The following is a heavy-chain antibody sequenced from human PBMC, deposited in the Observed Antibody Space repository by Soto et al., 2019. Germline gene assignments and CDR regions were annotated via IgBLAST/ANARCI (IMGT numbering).Heavy chain of an antibody. CDR3: ARERQPYISSQGVWFGP. D-gene: IGHD3-3*02. J-gene: IGHJ5*02. Sequence: QLQLQESGPGLVKPSQTLSLTCTVSGGSISSGGYYWSWIRQHPVKGLEWIGNIYYSGNSHYSPSHRSRLTIIIDTSKNQFSLRMSSVTAADKAVYYCARERQPYISSQGVWFGPWGQGTLVTVSS. CDR2: IYYSGNS. CDR1: GGSISSGGYY. V-gene: IGHV4-31*03.